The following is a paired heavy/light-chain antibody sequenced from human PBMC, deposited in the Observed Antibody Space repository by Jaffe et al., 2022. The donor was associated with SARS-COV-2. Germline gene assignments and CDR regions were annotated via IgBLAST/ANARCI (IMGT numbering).Heavy chain of an antibody. J-gene: IGHJ6*02. Sequence: QVQLQESGLGLVKPSQTLYLTCTVSGGSLSSIPSYWTWIRQQPGKGLEWVGYIHSSGTTYYSSSLKSRITISLDTSMNQFSLRLTSVTAADTAMYFCARSHPSHEYSYHGMDVWGQGTTVTVSS. CDR3: ARSHPSHEYSYHGMDV. CDR2: IHSSGTT. V-gene: IGHV4-31*03. CDR1: GGSLSSIPSY.
Light chain of an antibody. V-gene: IGKV3-20*01. CDR1: QSISSTY. J-gene: IGKJ1*01. CDR2: GTS. Sequence: TVLTQSPGTLSLSPGERATLSCRASQSISSTYLAWYQQKPGQAPRLLIYGTSSRATGIPDRFSGSGSGTDFTLTITRLEPEDFAVYFCQLYDYTSWEFGQGTKVEVK. CDR3: QLYDYTSWE.